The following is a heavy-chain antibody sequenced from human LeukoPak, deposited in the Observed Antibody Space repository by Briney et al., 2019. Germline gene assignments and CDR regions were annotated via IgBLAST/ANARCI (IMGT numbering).Heavy chain of an antibody. CDR1: GFTFNTYG. CDR3: AKDLPVDL. Sequence: GGSLILSCAASGFTFNTYGMTWVRQAPGRGLEWVSTISDTGSNTHYADSVRGRFTISRDNSKNTLSLQMNSLRVEDTALYYCAKDLPVDLWGQGTMVTVSS. CDR2: ISDTGSNT. J-gene: IGHJ3*01. V-gene: IGHV3-23*01.